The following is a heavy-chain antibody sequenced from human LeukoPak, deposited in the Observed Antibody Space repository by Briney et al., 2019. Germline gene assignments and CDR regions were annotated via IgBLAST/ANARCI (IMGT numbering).Heavy chain of an antibody. V-gene: IGHV4-59*08. CDR1: GGSISSYY. Sequence: SETLSPTCTVSGGSISSYYWSWIRQPPGKGLEWIGYIYYSGSTNYNPSLKSRVTISVDTSKNQFSLKLSSVTAADTAVYYCARHELLGIAVAGLVDYWGQGTLVTVSS. D-gene: IGHD6-19*01. CDR2: IYYSGST. CDR3: ARHELLGIAVAGLVDY. J-gene: IGHJ4*02.